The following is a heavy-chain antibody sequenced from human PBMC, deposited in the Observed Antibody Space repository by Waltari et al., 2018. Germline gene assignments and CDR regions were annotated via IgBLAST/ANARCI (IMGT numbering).Heavy chain of an antibody. Sequence: EVQLVESGGGLVQPGGSLRLSCAASGFTFNTYWMHWVRQAPGKGLVLVSRIKSDGRSTNYADSVKGRFTISRDNAKNTVYLQMNSLRADDTAVYYCSRVLYNSYFDHWGQGTLVTVSS. J-gene: IGHJ4*02. CDR2: IKSDGRST. CDR1: GFTFNTYW. D-gene: IGHD1-1*01. V-gene: IGHV3-74*01. CDR3: SRVLYNSYFDH.